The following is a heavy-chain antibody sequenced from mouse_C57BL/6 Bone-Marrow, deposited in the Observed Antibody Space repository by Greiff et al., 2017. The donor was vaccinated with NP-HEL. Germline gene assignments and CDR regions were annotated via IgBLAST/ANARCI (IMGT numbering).Heavy chain of an antibody. Sequence: VQLQQSGAELVKPGASVKMSCKASGYTFTSYWITWVKQRPGQGLEWIGDIYPGSGSTNYNEKFKSKATLTVDTSSSTAYMQLSSLTSEDSAVYYCAREAITTVVDYYAMDYWGQGTSVTVSS. CDR2: IYPGSGST. J-gene: IGHJ4*01. CDR3: AREAITTVVDYYAMDY. CDR1: GYTFTSYW. D-gene: IGHD1-1*01. V-gene: IGHV1-55*01.